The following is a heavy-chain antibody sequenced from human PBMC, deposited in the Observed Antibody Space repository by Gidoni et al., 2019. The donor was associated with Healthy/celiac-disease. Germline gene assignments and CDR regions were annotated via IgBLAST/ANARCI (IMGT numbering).Heavy chain of an antibody. CDR3: ARASRNNGALDI. CDR1: GFTFSDYY. Sequence: QVQLVESGGGVVKPGGSLRLSCAASGFTFSDYYMSWIRQALGKGLELVSYVSSSSSDTTYADSLKGRFTISRDNAKNSLYLQMNSLRAEDTSVYYCARASRNNGALDIWGQGTMVTVSS. J-gene: IGHJ3*02. V-gene: IGHV3-11*06. CDR2: VSSSSSDT. D-gene: IGHD1-1*01.